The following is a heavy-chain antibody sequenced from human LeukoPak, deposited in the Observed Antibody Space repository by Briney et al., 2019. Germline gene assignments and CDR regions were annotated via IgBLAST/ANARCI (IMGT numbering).Heavy chain of an antibody. V-gene: IGHV1-46*01. CDR3: AREFSSEDCSSTSCYHCRSWNWFDP. CDR1: GGTFSSYA. CDR2: NNPSGGST. J-gene: IGHJ5*02. D-gene: IGHD2-2*01. Sequence: ASVKVSCKASGGTFSSYAISWVRQAPGQGLEWMGINNPSGGSTNYAQKFQGRVTMTRDTSTSIVYMELSSLRSEDTAVYFCAREFSSEDCSSTSCYHCRSWNWFDPWGPGTLVTVSS.